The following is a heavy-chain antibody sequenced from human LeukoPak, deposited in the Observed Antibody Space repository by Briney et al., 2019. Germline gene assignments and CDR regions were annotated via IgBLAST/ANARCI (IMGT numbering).Heavy chain of an antibody. J-gene: IGHJ6*02. CDR3: ARGYLNVLRFLEWLRMHMDV. V-gene: IGHV3-30-3*01. Sequence: GRSLRLSCAASGFTFSSYAMHWVRQAPGKGLEWVAVISYDGSNKYYADSVKGRFTISRDNAKNSLYLQMNSLRAEDTAVYYCARGYLNVLRFLEWLRMHMDVWGQGTTVTVSS. CDR1: GFTFSSYA. CDR2: ISYDGSNK. D-gene: IGHD3-3*01.